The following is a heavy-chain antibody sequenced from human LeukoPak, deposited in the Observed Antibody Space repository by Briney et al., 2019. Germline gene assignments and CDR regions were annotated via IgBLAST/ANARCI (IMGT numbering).Heavy chain of an antibody. D-gene: IGHD5-18*01. V-gene: IGHV4-59*12. CDR3: ARRGYSYGIRKSLPPDV. J-gene: IGHJ6*03. CDR2: IYYSGST. Sequence: SETLSLTCTVSGGSISSYYWSWIRQPPGKGLEWIGYIYYSGSTNYNSSFKSRVTTSVDTSKNQFSLKLSSVTAADTAVYYCARRGYSYGIRKSLPPDVWGKGTTVTIS. CDR1: GGSISSYY.